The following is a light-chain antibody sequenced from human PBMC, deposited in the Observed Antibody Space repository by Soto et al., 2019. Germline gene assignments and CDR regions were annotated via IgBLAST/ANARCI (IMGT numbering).Light chain of an antibody. V-gene: IGKV3-15*01. CDR1: QSISSS. J-gene: IGKJ2*01. CDR2: GAS. CDR3: QQYNNGPTYT. Sequence: EIVMTQSPATLSVSPGERATLSCRASQSISSSLAWYQQKPGQAPRLLIYGASTRATGIPARFSGSGSGTEFTVTISSLQSKDFAVYYCQQYNNGPTYTFGQGTKLEIK.